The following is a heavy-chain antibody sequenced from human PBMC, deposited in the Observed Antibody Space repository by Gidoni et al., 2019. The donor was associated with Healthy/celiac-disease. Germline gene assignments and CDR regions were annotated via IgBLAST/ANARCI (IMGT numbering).Heavy chain of an antibody. CDR3: ARGWRPRESSQYYFDY. Sequence: EVQLVQSGAEVKKPGESLKISCKGSGYSFTSYWIGWVRQMPGKGLEWMGIIYPGDSDTRYSPSFQGQVTISADKSISTAYLQWSSLKASDTAMYYCARGWRPRESSQYYFDYWGQGTLVTVSS. D-gene: IGHD6-19*01. CDR1: GYSFTSYW. V-gene: IGHV5-51*01. CDR2: IYPGDSDT. J-gene: IGHJ4*02.